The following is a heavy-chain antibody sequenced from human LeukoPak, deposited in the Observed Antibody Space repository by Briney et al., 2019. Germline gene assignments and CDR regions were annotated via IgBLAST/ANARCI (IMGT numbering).Heavy chain of an antibody. D-gene: IGHD2-2*02. J-gene: IGHJ5*02. Sequence: SETLSLTCTVSGGSISSYYWSWIRQPAGKGLEWIGRISTSGSTNYNPSLKSRVTISVDTSKNKFSLKLSSVTAADTAVYYYGRDQKGYCRSTSCYKYNWLDPWGQGTLVTVSS. V-gene: IGHV4-4*07. CDR1: GGSISSYY. CDR2: ISTSGST. CDR3: GRDQKGYCRSTSCYKYNWLDP.